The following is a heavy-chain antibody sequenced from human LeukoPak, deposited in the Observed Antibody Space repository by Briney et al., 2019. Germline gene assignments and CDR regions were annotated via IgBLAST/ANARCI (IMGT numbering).Heavy chain of an antibody. CDR1: GYTFTGYC. V-gene: IGHV1-2*02. J-gene: IGHJ4*02. CDR2: INPNSGGT. Sequence: ASVKVSCKAAGYTFTGYCMHWGRLAPGPGLEWVGWINPNSGGTNYAQTFQGRVTMTRDTSISTAYMELSRLRSDDTAVYYCARDPLGPPWDPFESSGQGTPVT. CDR3: ARDPLGPPWDPFES. D-gene: IGHD1-26*01.